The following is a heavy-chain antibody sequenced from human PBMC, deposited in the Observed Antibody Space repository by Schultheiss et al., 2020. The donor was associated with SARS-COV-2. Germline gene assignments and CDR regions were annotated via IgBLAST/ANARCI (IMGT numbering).Heavy chain of an antibody. D-gene: IGHD3-3*01. Sequence: GGSLRLSCAASGITFSSYSMNWVRQAPGKGLEWVSYISSSSSTIYYADSVKGRFTISRDNAKNSLYLQMNSLRAEDTAVYYCARYNTYDFWSGYYFYFDYWGQGTLVTVSS. V-gene: IGHV3-48*01. CDR1: GITFSSYS. CDR2: ISSSSSTI. CDR3: ARYNTYDFWSGYYFYFDY. J-gene: IGHJ4*02.